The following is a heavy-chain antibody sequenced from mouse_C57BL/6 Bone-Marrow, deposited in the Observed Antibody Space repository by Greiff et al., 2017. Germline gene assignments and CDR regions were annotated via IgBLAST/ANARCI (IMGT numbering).Heavy chain of an antibody. Sequence: VQLQQSGPELVKPGASVKIPCKASGYTFTDYNMDWVKQSHGKSLEWIGDINPNNGGTIYNQKFKGKATLTVDKSSSTAYMELRSLTSEDTAVYYCAGRSIMNGSSQGYVDVWGTGTTVTVSS. CDR2: INPNNGGT. V-gene: IGHV1-18*01. CDR1: GYTFTDYN. CDR3: AGRSIMNGSSQGYVDV. J-gene: IGHJ1*03. D-gene: IGHD1-1*01.